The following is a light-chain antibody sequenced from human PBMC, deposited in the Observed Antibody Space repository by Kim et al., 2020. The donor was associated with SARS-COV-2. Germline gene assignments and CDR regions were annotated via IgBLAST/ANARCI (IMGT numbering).Light chain of an antibody. CDR3: QQYDSYPWT. J-gene: IGKJ1*01. Sequence: ASVGDRVTITCRASQTIDSWLAWYSQTAGKAPKLLIYQASGLESGVPSRLSGSGSGTEFTLTISSLQPEDFATYYCQQYDSYPWTFGQGTKVDIK. CDR2: QAS. V-gene: IGKV1-5*03. CDR1: QTIDSW.